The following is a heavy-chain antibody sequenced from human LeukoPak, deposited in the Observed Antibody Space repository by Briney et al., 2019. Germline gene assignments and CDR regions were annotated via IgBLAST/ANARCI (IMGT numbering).Heavy chain of an antibody. CDR1: GFTFSDYY. CDR3: ARRYCPTNSCSSSRFDC. V-gene: IGHV3-11*03. CDR2: ISTSGTYT. J-gene: IGHJ4*02. D-gene: IGHD2-2*01. Sequence: GGSLRLSCAASGFTFSDYYMSWIRQAPGRGLEWVSYISTSGTYTNYADSVKGRFTISRDDAKNSLYLQMDSLRAEDTAFYYCARRYCPTNSCSSSRFDCWGQGSLVTVSS.